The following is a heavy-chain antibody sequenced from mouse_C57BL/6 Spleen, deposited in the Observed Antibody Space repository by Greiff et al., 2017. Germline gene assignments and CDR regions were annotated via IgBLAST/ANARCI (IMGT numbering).Heavy chain of an antibody. D-gene: IGHD2-5*01. CDR1: GFTFSSYG. V-gene: IGHV5-6*02. J-gene: IGHJ3*01. Sequence: EVNVVESGGDLVKPGGSLKLSCAASGFTFSSYGMSWVRQTPDKRLEWVATISSGGSYTYYPDSVKGRFTISRDHAKNTLYLQMSSLKSEDTAMYYCARRPSNHDSNLFAYWGQGTLVTVSA. CDR2: ISSGGSYT. CDR3: ARRPSNHDSNLFAY.